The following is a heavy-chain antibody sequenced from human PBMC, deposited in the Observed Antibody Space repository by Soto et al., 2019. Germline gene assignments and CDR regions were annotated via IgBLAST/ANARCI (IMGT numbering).Heavy chain of an antibody. D-gene: IGHD3-3*01. J-gene: IGHJ2*01. V-gene: IGHV3-7*01. CDR2: IKQDGSEK. CDR1: GFTFSSYW. Sequence: GGSLRLSCAASGFTFSSYWMSWVRQAPGKGLEWVANIKQDGSEKYYVDSVKGRFTISRDNAKNSLYLQMNSLRAEDTAVYYCARESRIGYDFWSGYYWYFDLWGRGTLVTVSS. CDR3: ARESRIGYDFWSGYYWYFDL.